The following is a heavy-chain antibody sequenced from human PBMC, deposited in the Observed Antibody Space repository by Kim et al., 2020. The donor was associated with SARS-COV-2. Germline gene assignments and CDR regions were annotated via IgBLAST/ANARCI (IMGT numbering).Heavy chain of an antibody. Sequence: GGSLRLSCAASGFTFSSYGMHWVRQAPGKGLEWVAVISYDGSNKYYADSVKGRFTISRDNSKNTLYLQMNSLRAEDTAVYYCAKAGIAAAGAFDYWGQGTLVTVSS. D-gene: IGHD6-13*01. V-gene: IGHV3-30*18. CDR3: AKAGIAAAGAFDY. CDR1: GFTFSSYG. J-gene: IGHJ4*02. CDR2: ISYDGSNK.